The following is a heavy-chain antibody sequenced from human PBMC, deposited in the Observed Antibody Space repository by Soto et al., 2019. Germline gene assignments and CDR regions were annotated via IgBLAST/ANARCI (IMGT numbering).Heavy chain of an antibody. CDR2: IYPGDSDT. V-gene: IGHV5-51*01. Sequence: GESLKISCKGSGYTFTNYWIGWVRQMPGKGLEWMGIIYPGDSDTKYNPSFQGQVTISADKSITTTYLRWTSLKASDTAIYYCAASTFYYGMDVWGQGTTVTVSS. CDR1: GYTFTNYW. J-gene: IGHJ6*02. CDR3: AASTFYYGMDV.